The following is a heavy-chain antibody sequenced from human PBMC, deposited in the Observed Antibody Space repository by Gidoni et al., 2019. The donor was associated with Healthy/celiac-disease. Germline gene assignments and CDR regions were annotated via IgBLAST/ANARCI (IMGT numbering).Heavy chain of an antibody. V-gene: IGHV3-30-3*01. CDR1: GVTFSSYA. J-gene: IGHJ4*02. CDR2: ISYDGSNK. Sequence: QVQLVESGGGVVQPGRSLSISCAASGVTFSSYAMHWVRQAPGKGLVWVAVISYDGSNKYYADSVKGRFTISRNNSKNTLYLQMNSLRAEDTAVYYCASSRRSAQFDYWGQGTLVTVSS. CDR3: ASSRRSAQFDY.